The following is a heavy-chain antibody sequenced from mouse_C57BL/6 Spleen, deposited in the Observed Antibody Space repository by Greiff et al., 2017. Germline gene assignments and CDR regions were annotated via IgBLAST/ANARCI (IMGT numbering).Heavy chain of an antibody. V-gene: IGHV1-69*01. J-gene: IGHJ2*01. Sequence: QVQLQQSGAELVMPGASVKLSCKASGYTFTSYWMHWVKQRPGQGLEWIGEIDPSDSYTNYNQKFKGKSTLTVDKSSSTAYMQLSSLTSEDSAVYYCARGSDYDDFDYCGQGTTLTVSS. D-gene: IGHD2-4*01. CDR2: IDPSDSYT. CDR1: GYTFTSYW. CDR3: ARGSDYDDFDY.